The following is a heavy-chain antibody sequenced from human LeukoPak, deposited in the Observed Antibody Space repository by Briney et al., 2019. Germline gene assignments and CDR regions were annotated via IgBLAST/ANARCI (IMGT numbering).Heavy chain of an antibody. CDR2: IGTAGDT. J-gene: IGHJ4*02. Sequence: GGSLRLSCAASGFTFSSYDMHWVRHATGKGLEWVSAIGTAGDTYYPGSVKGRFTISRENAKNSLYLQMNSLRAEDTAVYYCARAGSYYPGYYFDCWGQGTLVTVSS. CDR3: ARAGSYYPGYYFDC. D-gene: IGHD1-26*01. V-gene: IGHV3-13*01. CDR1: GFTFSSYD.